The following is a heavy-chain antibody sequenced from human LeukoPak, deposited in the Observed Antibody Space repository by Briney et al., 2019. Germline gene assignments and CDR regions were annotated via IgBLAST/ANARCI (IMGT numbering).Heavy chain of an antibody. CDR2: ISWDGDST. CDR3: ARGDHYDSIGYYGVGH. J-gene: IGHJ4*02. Sequence: GGSLRLSCAASGFTFDDYAMYWVRQGPGKGLEWASLISWDGDSTYYADSVQGRFTISRDNSKNSLNLQMNSLRGEDTALYYCARGDHYDSIGYYGVGHWGQGTLVTVSS. V-gene: IGHV3-43D*03. CDR1: GFTFDDYA. D-gene: IGHD3-22*01.